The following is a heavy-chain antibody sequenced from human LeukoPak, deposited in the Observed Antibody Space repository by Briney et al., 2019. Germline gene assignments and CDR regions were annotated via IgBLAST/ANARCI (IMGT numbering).Heavy chain of an antibody. CDR1: GFTFSSYS. CDR2: ISSSSSYI. D-gene: IGHD4-17*01. Sequence: PGGSLRLSCAASGFTFSSYSMNWVRQAPGKGLEWVSSISSSSSYIYYADSVKGRFTISRDNAKNSLYLQMNSLRAEDTAVYYCARDAFYGDYPDYWGQGTLVTVSS. V-gene: IGHV3-21*01. J-gene: IGHJ4*02. CDR3: ARDAFYGDYPDY.